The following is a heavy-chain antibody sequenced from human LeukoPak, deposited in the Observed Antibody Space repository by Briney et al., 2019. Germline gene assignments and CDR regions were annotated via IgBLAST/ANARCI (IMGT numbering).Heavy chain of an antibody. Sequence: GASVKVSCKTSGYRFTSYGISWVRQAPGQGLEWMGWISGHNGNTNYADSRDFAQKYQGRVTMTTDKSTSTAYMELRSLRSDDTAMYYCARGEGSGSYGYHDYWGQGTLVTVSS. CDR3: ARGEGSGSYGYHDY. CDR1: GYRFTSYG. J-gene: IGHJ4*02. V-gene: IGHV1-18*01. CDR2: ISGHNGNT. D-gene: IGHD3-10*01.